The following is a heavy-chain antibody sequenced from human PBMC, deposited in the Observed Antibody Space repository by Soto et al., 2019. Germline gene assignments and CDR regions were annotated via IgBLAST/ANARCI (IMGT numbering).Heavy chain of an antibody. V-gene: IGHV3-33*01. CDR3: ARAGGTTVTGLWHFDS. J-gene: IGHJ4*02. D-gene: IGHD4-17*01. CDR2: IWYDGTQK. CDR1: GFTFGDSY. Sequence: PGGSLRLSCAGSGFTFGDSYMSWIRQAPGKGLEWLAAIWYDGTQKYYADSVKGRFIISRDNSKKTLYLEMNSLRAEDTAVYYCARAGGTTVTGLWHFDSWGQGTLVTVSS.